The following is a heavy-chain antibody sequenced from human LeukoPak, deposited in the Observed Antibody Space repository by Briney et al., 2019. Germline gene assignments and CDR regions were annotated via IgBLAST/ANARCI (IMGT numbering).Heavy chain of an antibody. CDR3: ARDNLYDSSGYYGDY. V-gene: IGHV3-11*01. CDR1: GFTFSDYY. Sequence: GGSLGLSCAASGFTFSDYYMSWIRQAPGKGLEWVSYISSSGSTIYYADSVKGRFTVSRDNAKNSLYLQMNSLRAEDTAVYYCARDNLYDSSGYYGDYWGQGTLVTVSS. D-gene: IGHD3-22*01. J-gene: IGHJ4*02. CDR2: ISSSGSTI.